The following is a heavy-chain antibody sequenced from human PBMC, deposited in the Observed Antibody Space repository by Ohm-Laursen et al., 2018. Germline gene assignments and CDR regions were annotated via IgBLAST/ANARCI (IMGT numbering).Heavy chain of an antibody. CDR3: AKVGGAAAGLYYFDY. J-gene: IGHJ4*02. CDR1: GFTFSSYA. V-gene: IGHV3-23*01. CDR2: ISGSGGST. D-gene: IGHD6-13*01. Sequence: GSLRLSCSASGFTFSSYAMSWVRQAPGKGLEWVSAISGSGGSTYYADSVKGRFTISRDNSKNTLYLQMNSLRAEDTAVYYCAKVGGAAAGLYYFDYWGQGTLVTVSS.